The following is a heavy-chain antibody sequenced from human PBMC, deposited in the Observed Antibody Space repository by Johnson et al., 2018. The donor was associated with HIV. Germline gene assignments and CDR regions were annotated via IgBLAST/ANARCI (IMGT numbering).Heavy chain of an antibody. V-gene: IGHV3-66*02. J-gene: IGHJ3*02. CDR1: GFMVADYG. Sequence: VQLVESGGGVVRPGGSLRLSCAVSGFMVADYGMSWVRQVPGKGLEWVSVIYSGGSTYYADSVKGRFTISRDNSKNTLYLHMNSRRAEDTAVYYFASTNIAAPTGSDAFDIWGQGTMVTVSS. CDR2: IYSGGST. CDR3: ASTNIAAPTGSDAFDI. D-gene: IGHD6-13*01.